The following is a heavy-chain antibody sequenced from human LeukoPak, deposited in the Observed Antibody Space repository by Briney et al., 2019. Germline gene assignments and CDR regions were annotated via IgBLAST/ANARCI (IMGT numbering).Heavy chain of an antibody. CDR2: MYYSGST. Sequence: SETLSLTCTVSGGSISSYYWSWIRQPPGKGLEWIGYMYYSGSTNYNPSLKSRVTISVDTSKNQFSLKLSSVTAADTAVYYCARVGNIMATMYYFDFWSQGTLVTVSS. D-gene: IGHD5-12*01. V-gene: IGHV4-59*01. CDR1: GGSISSYY. CDR3: ARVGNIMATMYYFDF. J-gene: IGHJ4*02.